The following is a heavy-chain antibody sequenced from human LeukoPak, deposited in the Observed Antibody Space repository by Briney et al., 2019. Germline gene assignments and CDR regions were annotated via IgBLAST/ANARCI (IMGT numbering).Heavy chain of an antibody. V-gene: IGHV3-13*01. CDR2: LGTAGDT. D-gene: IGHD3-3*01. CDR3: ARSRYYDFWSGYPGMDV. J-gene: IGHJ6*01. Sequence: GGSLRLSCAASGFTFSRYDMHWVRQATGKGLEWVSALGTAGDTYYPGSVQGRFTISREKAKNSLYLQMNSLRAGDTAVYYCARSRYYDFWSGYPGMDVWGQGTKVTVSS. CDR1: GFTFSRYD.